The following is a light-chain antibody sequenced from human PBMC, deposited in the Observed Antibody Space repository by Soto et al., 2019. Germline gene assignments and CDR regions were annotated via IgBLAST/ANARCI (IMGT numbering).Light chain of an antibody. J-gene: IGKJ1*01. CDR3: QQSYSTISWT. Sequence: IQMTQSPSSLSASVGDRVTITCRASQSISSYLNWYQQKPGKAPKLLIYAASSLQSGVPSRFSGSGSGTDFTLTISSLQPEDFATYYCQQSYSTISWTFGQGTKVDIK. CDR1: QSISSY. V-gene: IGKV1-39*01. CDR2: AAS.